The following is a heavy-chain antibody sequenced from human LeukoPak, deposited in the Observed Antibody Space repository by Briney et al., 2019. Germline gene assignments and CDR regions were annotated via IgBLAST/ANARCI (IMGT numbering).Heavy chain of an antibody. Sequence: GGSLRLSCAASGFTFSSYGMHWVRQAPGKGLEWVAVISYDGSNKYYADSVKGRFTISRDNSKNTLYLQMNSLRAEDTAVYYCAKSGSSGWYFNHLDYWGQGTLVTVSS. V-gene: IGHV3-30*18. CDR3: AKSGSSGWYFNHLDY. J-gene: IGHJ4*02. CDR1: GFTFSSYG. D-gene: IGHD6-19*01. CDR2: ISYDGSNK.